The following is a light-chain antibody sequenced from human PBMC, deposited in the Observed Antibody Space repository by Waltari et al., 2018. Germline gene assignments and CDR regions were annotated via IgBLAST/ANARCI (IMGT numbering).Light chain of an antibody. CDR1: ISDVGNYNL. Sequence: QSALTQPASVSGSPGQSITISCTGTISDVGNYNLVAWYQHHPGKAPKLILYEVIERPSGVSNRFSGSKSGNTASLTISGLQAEDEADYYCCSYARYTSLVFGGGTRLTVL. CDR3: CSYARYTSLV. CDR2: EVI. V-gene: IGLV2-23*02. J-gene: IGLJ3*02.